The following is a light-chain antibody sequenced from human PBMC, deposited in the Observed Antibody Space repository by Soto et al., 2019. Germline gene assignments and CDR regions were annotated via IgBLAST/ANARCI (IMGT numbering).Light chain of an antibody. CDR3: QKDYSNRTCT. V-gene: IGKV4-1*01. Sequence: DIVMTQSPDSLAVSLGERATINCKSSQSVLYSSNNKNYVAWYQQKPGQPTKLLIYWASTRESGVPDRFSDGGSRTDRSLTIRSQQAEDVGVNYCQKDYSNRTCTCGQGTKMEIK. CDR1: QSVLYSSNNKNY. J-gene: IGKJ1*01. CDR2: WAS.